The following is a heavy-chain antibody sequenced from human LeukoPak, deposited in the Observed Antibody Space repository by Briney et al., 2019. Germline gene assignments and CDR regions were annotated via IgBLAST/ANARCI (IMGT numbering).Heavy chain of an antibody. CDR2: INWNGGST. Sequence: GGSLRLSCAASGFTFDDYGMSWVRQAPGKGLEWVSGINWNGGSTGYADSVKGRFTISRDNAKNSLYLQMNSLRAEDTALCYCARDGSDCSSTSCYEDYWGQGTLVTVSS. J-gene: IGHJ4*02. CDR3: ARDGSDCSSTSCYEDY. D-gene: IGHD2-2*01. CDR1: GFTFDDYG. V-gene: IGHV3-20*04.